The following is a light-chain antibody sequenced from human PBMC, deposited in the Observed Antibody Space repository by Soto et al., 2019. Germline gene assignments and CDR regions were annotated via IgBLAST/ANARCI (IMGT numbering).Light chain of an antibody. CDR1: SSDVGGYNY. CDR2: EVT. CDR3: SSYTGSRTLGV. Sequence: QSALTQPASVSGSPGQSITISCTGTSSDVGGYNYVSWYQQHPGKAPKLMIYEVTNRPSGVSNRFSGSKSGNTASLTISGLQAEDEDDYFCSSYTGSRTLGVFGPGTQLNVL. J-gene: IGLJ1*01. V-gene: IGLV2-14*01.